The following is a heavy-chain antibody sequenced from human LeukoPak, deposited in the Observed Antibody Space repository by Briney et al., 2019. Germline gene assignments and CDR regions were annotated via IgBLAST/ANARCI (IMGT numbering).Heavy chain of an antibody. D-gene: IGHD2-2*01. CDR2: KD. CDR3: AKDLCSDTSCSSRGIDY. V-gene: IGHV3-30*18. Sequence: GRSLRLSCAASGFTFSTYGMHWVRQVPGKGLEWVAVKDYCADSVKGRFTASKDISKSTLYLQMNSLRAEDTAIYYCAKDLCSDTSCSSRGIDYWGQGTLVTVSS. J-gene: IGHJ4*02. CDR1: GFTFSTYG.